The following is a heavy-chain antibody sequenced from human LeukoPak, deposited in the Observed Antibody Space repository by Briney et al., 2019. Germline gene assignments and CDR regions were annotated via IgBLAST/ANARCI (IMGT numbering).Heavy chain of an antibody. CDR1: GFTFSSYS. V-gene: IGHV3-21*01. CDR3: ARDSPAAALKIFDY. Sequence: GGSLRLSCAASGFTFSSYSMNWVRQAPGKGLAWVSSISSSSSYIYYADSVKGRFTISRDNAKNSLYMQMNSLRAEDAAVYYCARDSPAAALKIFDYWGQGTLVTVSS. CDR2: ISSSSSYI. J-gene: IGHJ4*02. D-gene: IGHD2-2*01.